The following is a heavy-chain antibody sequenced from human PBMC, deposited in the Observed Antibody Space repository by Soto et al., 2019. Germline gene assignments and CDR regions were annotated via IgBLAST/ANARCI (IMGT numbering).Heavy chain of an antibody. D-gene: IGHD6-6*01. V-gene: IGHV3-30*03. CDR3: AVPFEQLAYGMDV. J-gene: IGHJ6*02. Sequence: PGGSVRLSCAASGFTFSSYGMHWVRQAPGKGLEWVAVISYDGSNKYYADSVKGRFTISRDNSKNTLYLQMNSLRAEDTAVYYCAVPFEQLAYGMDVWGQGTTVTVSS. CDR2: ISYDGSNK. CDR1: GFTFSSYG.